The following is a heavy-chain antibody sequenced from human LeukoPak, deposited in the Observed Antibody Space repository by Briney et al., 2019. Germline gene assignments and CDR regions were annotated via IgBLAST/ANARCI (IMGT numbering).Heavy chain of an antibody. CDR2: IWYDGSNK. CDR3: AKGGGKKEYYFDY. J-gene: IGHJ4*02. Sequence: GRSLRLSCAASGFTFSSYGMHWVRQAPGKGLEWVAVIWYDGSNKYYADSVKGRFTISRDNSKNTLYQQMNSLRAEDTSLYYCAKGGGKKEYYFDYWGQGTLVTVSS. V-gene: IGHV3-33*06. D-gene: IGHD3-10*01. CDR1: GFTFSSYG.